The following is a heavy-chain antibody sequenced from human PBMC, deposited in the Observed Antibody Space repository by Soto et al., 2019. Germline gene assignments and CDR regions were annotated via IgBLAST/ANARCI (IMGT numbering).Heavy chain of an antibody. J-gene: IGHJ4*02. CDR2: IYSNGNT. Sequence: QVHLQESVPGLVRTSEALSLTCTVSGDSINNYYWSWMRLPAGKGLEWIGRIYSNGNTYYNPSLKSRVSMSVDTSKNHFSLILKSVTAADTAVYYCACGGAVATTAHFAHWGQGALGTVSS. CDR1: GDSINNYY. V-gene: IGHV4-4*07. CDR3: ACGGAVATTAHFAH. D-gene: IGHD5-12*01.